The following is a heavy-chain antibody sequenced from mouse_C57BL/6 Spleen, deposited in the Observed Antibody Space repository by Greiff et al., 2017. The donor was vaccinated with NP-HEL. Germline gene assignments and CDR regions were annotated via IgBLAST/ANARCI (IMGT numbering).Heavy chain of an antibody. J-gene: IGHJ3*01. V-gene: IGHV5-17*01. Sequence: DVMLVESGGGLVKPGGSLKLSCAASGFTFSDYGMHWVRQAPEKGLEWVAYISSGSSTIYYADPVKGRFTISRDNAKNTLFLQMTSLRSEDTAMYYCARSGSSYLAWFAYWGQGTLVTVSA. D-gene: IGHD1-1*01. CDR2: ISSGSSTI. CDR3: ARSGSSYLAWFAY. CDR1: GFTFSDYG.